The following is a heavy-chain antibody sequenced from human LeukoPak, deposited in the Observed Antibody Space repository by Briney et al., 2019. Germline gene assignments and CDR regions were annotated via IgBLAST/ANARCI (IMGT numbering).Heavy chain of an antibody. D-gene: IGHD5-18*01. J-gene: IGHJ4*02. CDR1: GGSFSGYY. CDR3: ARHVRHTAYDY. V-gene: IGHV4-34*01. Sequence: TPSETLSLTCAVYGGSFSGYYWSWIRQPPGKGLEWIGEINHSGSTNYNPSLKSRVTISVDTSKNQFSLKLSSVTAADTAVYYCARHVRHTAYDYWGQGTLVTVSS. CDR2: INHSGST.